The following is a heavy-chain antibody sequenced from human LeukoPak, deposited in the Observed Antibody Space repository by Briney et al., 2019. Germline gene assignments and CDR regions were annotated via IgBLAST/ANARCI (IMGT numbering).Heavy chain of an antibody. V-gene: IGHV4-30-4*01. CDR2: IYYSGST. CDR1: GGSISSGDYY. J-gene: IGHJ6*02. D-gene: IGHD4-17*01. CDR3: ARDRTTTAPYYYYYGMDV. Sequence: SETLSLTCTVSGGSISSGDYYWSWIRQPPGKGLEWIGYIYYSGSTYYNPSLKSRVTISVDTSKNQFSLKLSSVTAADTAVYYCARDRTTTAPYYYYYGMDVWGQGTTVTVSS.